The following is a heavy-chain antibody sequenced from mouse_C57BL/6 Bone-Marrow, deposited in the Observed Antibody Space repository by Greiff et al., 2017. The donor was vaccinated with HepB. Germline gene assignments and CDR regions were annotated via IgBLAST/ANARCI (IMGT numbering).Heavy chain of an antibody. CDR1: GFTFSSYT. Sequence: EVQRVESGGGLVKPGGSLKLSCAASGFTFSSYTMSWVRQTPEKRLEWVATISGGGGNTYYPDSVKGRFTISRDNAKNTLYLQMSSLRSEDTALYYCARHGWPGAYWGQGTLVTVSA. J-gene: IGHJ3*01. CDR2: ISGGGGNT. V-gene: IGHV5-9*01. D-gene: IGHD3-3*01. CDR3: ARHGWPGAY.